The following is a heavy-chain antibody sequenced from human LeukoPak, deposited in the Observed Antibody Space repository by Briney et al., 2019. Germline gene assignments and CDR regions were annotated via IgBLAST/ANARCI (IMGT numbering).Heavy chain of an antibody. J-gene: IGHJ3*01. Sequence: GGSLRLSCAASGFTVSSNYMSWVRQAPGKGLEWVSVIYAGGSTYYADSVKGRFTISRDNAKNSLYLQMNSLRAEDTAVYYCARDPYYYDSSGYPVVWGQGTVVTVSS. CDR3: ARDPYYYDSSGYPVV. D-gene: IGHD3-22*01. CDR2: IYAGGST. CDR1: GFTVSSNY. V-gene: IGHV3-53*01.